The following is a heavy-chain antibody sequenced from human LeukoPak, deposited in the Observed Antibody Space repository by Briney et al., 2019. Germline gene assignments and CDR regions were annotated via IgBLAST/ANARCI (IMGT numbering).Heavy chain of an antibody. J-gene: IGHJ4*02. CDR1: GFTFSSYG. CDR2: IWYDGSNK. CDR3: ARDFVGYYDSSGYYDY. Sequence: GGSLRLSCAASGFTFSSYGMHWVRQAPGKGLEWVAVIWYDGSNKYYADSVKGRFTISRDNSKYTLYLQMNSLRAEDTAVYYCARDFVGYYDSSGYYDYWGQGTLVTVSS. V-gene: IGHV3-33*01. D-gene: IGHD3-22*01.